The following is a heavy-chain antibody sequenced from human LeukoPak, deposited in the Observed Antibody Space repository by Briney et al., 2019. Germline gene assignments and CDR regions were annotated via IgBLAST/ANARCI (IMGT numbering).Heavy chain of an antibody. CDR2: INPDSGGT. J-gene: IGHJ5*02. CDR1: GYTFTSYG. V-gene: IGHV1-2*02. CDR3: ARARVAGTVPFDP. Sequence: GASVKVSCKASGYTFTSYGISWVRQAPGQGLEWMGWINPDSGGTNSAQNFQGRVTMTRDTSISTAYMELSRLRSDDTAVYYCARARVAGTVPFDPWGQGTLVTVSS. D-gene: IGHD6-19*01.